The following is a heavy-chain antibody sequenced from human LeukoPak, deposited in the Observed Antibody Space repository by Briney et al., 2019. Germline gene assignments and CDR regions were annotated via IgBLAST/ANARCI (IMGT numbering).Heavy chain of an antibody. CDR1: GYNFRTYG. D-gene: IGHD4/OR15-4a*01. CDR3: AYTLGGANSSAF. V-gene: IGHV1-18*01. Sequence: GASVKVSCKASGYNFRTYGFSWVRQAPGQGLEWMGWSSGSNGNTNYAQKVQGRVTLTTDTSSSTAYMELRSLTFEDTAVYFCAYTLGGANSSAFWGQGTLVTVSS. J-gene: IGHJ1*01. CDR2: SSGSNGNT.